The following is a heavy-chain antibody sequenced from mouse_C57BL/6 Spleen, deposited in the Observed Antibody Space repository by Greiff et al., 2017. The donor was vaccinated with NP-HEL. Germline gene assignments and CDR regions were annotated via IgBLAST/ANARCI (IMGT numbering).Heavy chain of an antibody. CDR3: TRRDYGSSYEGAMDY. CDR2: IDPETGGT. V-gene: IGHV1-15*01. D-gene: IGHD1-1*01. J-gene: IGHJ4*01. CDR1: GYTFTDYE. Sequence: QVHVKQSGAELVRPGASVTLSCKASGYTFTDYEMHWVKQTPVHGLEWIGAIDPETGGTAYNQKFKGKAILTADKSSSTAYMELRSLTSEDSAVYYCTRRDYGSSYEGAMDYWGQGTSVTVSS.